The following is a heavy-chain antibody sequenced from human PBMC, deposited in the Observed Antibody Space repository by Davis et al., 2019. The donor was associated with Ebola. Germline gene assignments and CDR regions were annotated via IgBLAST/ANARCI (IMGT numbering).Heavy chain of an antibody. V-gene: IGHV1-69*04. CDR2: IIPILGIA. CDR3: ARVRYSSSWNWFDP. Sequence: AASVKVSCKASGGTFSSYAISWVRQAPGQGLEWMGRIIPILGIANYAQKLQGRVTMTTDTSTSTAYMELRSLRSDDTAVYYCARVRYSSSWNWFDPWGQGTLVTVSS. CDR1: GGTFSSYA. D-gene: IGHD6-13*01. J-gene: IGHJ5*02.